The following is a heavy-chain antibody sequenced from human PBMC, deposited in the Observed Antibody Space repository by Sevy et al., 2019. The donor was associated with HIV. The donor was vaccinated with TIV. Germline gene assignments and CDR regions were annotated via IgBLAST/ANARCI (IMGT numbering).Heavy chain of an antibody. Sequence: SETLSLTCSVSGGSISSSTYYWGWIRQPPGRGLEWIGSVYFTGSTYYNPSLKSQVTISVDTSKNEFSVKVNSVTAAGTAVYYCARLGGLRFFDWSALNYFDYWGQGTLVTVS. J-gene: IGHJ4*02. CDR1: GGSISSSTYY. D-gene: IGHD3-9*01. CDR3: ARLGGLRFFDWSALNYFDY. CDR2: VYFTGST. V-gene: IGHV4-39*01.